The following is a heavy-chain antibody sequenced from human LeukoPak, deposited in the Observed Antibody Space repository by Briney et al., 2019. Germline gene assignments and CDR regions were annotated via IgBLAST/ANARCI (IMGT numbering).Heavy chain of an antibody. V-gene: IGHV4-39*01. CDR2: IYYSGST. J-gene: IGHJ4*01. D-gene: IGHD6-6*01. Sequence: PSETLSLTCTVSGGSISSSTYYWGWIRQPPGKVLEWIGSIYYSGSTYYNPSLKSPVTISVDTSKNQFSLKLSSVTASDTAVYYCARQEYSNSYFDYWGHGTLVTVSS. CDR1: GGSISSSTYY. CDR3: ARQEYSNSYFDY.